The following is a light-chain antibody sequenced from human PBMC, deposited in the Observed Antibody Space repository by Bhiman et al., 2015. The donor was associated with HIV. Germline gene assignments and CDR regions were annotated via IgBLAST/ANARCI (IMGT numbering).Light chain of an antibody. V-gene: IGLV1-40*01. CDR2: DVS. CDR1: SSNIGAGYD. J-gene: IGLJ1*01. Sequence: QSVLTQPPSVSGAPGQRVTISCTGSSSNIGAGYDVHWYQQLPGTAPKLMIYDVSNRPSGVSNRFSGSKSGNTASLIISGLQAEDEADYYCSSYAHSYTSLFGGGTKVTVL. CDR3: SSYAHSYTSL.